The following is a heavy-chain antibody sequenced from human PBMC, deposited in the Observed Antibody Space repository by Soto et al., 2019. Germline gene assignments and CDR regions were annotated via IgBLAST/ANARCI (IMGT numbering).Heavy chain of an antibody. CDR3: ARRYCSGGSCYGGIGYFDY. Sequence: QVQLVQSGAEVKKPGPSVKVSCKASGGTFSSYTISWVRQAPGQGLEWMGRIIPILGIANYAQKFQGRVTITADKSTSTAYMELSSLRSEDTAVYYCARRYCSGGSCYGGIGYFDYWGQGTLVTVSS. J-gene: IGHJ4*02. CDR1: GGTFSSYT. V-gene: IGHV1-69*02. CDR2: IIPILGIA. D-gene: IGHD2-15*01.